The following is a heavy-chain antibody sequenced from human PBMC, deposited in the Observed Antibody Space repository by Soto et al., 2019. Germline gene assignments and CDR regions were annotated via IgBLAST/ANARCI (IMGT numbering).Heavy chain of an antibody. CDR2: IYYSGST. V-gene: IGHV4-59*01. CDR1: GGSISSYY. D-gene: IGHD2-2*01. CDR3: GGICSSTSCYAGGYYYYMDV. Sequence: SETLSLTCTVSGGSISSYYWSWIRQPPGKGLEWIGYIYYSGSTNYNPSLKSRVTISVDTSKNQFSLKLSSVTAADTAVYYCGGICSSTSCYAGGYYYYMDVWGKGTTVTVSS. J-gene: IGHJ6*03.